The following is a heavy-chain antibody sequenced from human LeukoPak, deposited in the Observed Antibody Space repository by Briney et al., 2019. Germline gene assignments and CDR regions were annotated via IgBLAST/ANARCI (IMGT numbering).Heavy chain of an antibody. Sequence: GGSLRLSCAVSGFTFSSYAMSWVRQAPGKGLEWVSYISGSGNTIYYADSVKGRFTISRDNAKNSLYLQMNSLRAEDTAIYYCVRARYTYGNNWFDPWGQGTLVTVSS. V-gene: IGHV3-48*04. D-gene: IGHD5-18*01. CDR1: GFTFSSYA. J-gene: IGHJ5*02. CDR3: VRARYTYGNNWFDP. CDR2: ISGSGNTI.